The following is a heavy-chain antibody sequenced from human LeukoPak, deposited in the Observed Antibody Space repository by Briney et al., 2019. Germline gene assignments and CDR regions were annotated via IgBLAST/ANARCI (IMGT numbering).Heavy chain of an antibody. J-gene: IGHJ4*02. V-gene: IGHV3-74*01. CDR1: GFTFSSYT. D-gene: IGHD6-6*01. Sequence: GGSLRLSCAASGFTFSSYTMSWVRQAPGKGPEWVSRVNSDGTTTYADSVKGRFTISRDNAKKTVYLQMNSLRVEDTAMYYCATWGWGSSTDYWGQGTLVTAST. CDR3: ATWGWGSSTDY. CDR2: VNSDGTT.